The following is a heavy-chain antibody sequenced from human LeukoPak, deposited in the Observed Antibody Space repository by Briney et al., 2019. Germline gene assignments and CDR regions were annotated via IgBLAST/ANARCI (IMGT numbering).Heavy chain of an antibody. J-gene: IGHJ5*02. V-gene: IGHV1-2*02. CDR3: ARDLEYSSSWYQFSFWFDP. CDR1: GYTFPGYY. D-gene: IGHD6-13*01. CDR2: INPNSGGT. Sequence: ASVKVSCKASGYTFPGYYMHWVRQAPGQGLEWMGWINPNSGGTNYAQKFQGRVTMTRDTSISTAYMELSRLRSDDTAVYYCARDLEYSSSWYQFSFWFDPWGQGTLVTVSS.